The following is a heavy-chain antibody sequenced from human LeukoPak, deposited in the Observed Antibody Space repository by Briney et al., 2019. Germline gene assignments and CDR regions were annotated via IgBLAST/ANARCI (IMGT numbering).Heavy chain of an antibody. D-gene: IGHD4-17*01. CDR3: ARDYGDYVRFDY. Sequence: SVKVSCKASGGTFSSYAISWVRQAPGQGLEWMEGIIPIFGTANYAQKFQGRVTITADESTSTAYMELSSLRSEDTAVYYCARDYGDYVRFDYWGQGTLVTVSS. CDR2: IIPIFGTA. CDR1: GGTFSSYA. V-gene: IGHV1-69*13. J-gene: IGHJ4*02.